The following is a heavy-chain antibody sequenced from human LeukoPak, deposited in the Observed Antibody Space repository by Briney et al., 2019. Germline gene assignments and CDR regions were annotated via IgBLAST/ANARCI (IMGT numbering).Heavy chain of an antibody. V-gene: IGHV4-39*01. CDR3: ARPPYSGGAFDF. D-gene: IGHD1-26*01. Sequence: SETLTLTCTVSGGSISSSSYYWGWIRQPPGKGLEWIGSIYYSGSTYYNPSLKSRVTISVDTSKNQFSLKLSSVTAADTAVYYCARPPYSGGAFDFWGQGTMVTVSS. CDR2: IYYSGST. CDR1: GGSISSSSYY. J-gene: IGHJ3*01.